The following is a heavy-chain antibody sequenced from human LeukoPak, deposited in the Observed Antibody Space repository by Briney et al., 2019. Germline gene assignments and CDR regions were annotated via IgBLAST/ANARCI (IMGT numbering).Heavy chain of an antibody. CDR3: ARGNHGPDYYYYYMDV. CDR1: SDSINRGDFF. J-gene: IGHJ6*03. V-gene: IGHV4-61*02. CDR2: IYTSGST. D-gene: IGHD4-17*01. Sequence: SEPLSLTCTVSSDSINRGDFFWSWIRQPAGKGLEWIGRIYTSGSTNFNPSLRSRVTISLDTSKNQFSLNVTSVTAADTAVYFCARGNHGPDYYYYYMDVWGKGTTVTVSS.